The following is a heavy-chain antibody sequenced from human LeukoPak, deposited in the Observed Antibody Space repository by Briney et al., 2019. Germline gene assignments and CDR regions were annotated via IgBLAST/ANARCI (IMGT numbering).Heavy chain of an antibody. CDR2: IYHSGST. V-gene: IGHV4-4*02. J-gene: IGHJ3*02. Sequence: PWETLSLTCAVSGGSISSSNWWSWVRQPPGKGLEWIGEIYHSGSTNYNPSLKSRVTISVDKSKNQFSLKLSSVTAADTAVYYCARAEQWLVRGAFDIWGQGTMVTVSS. CDR3: ARAEQWLVRGAFDI. CDR1: GGSISSSNW. D-gene: IGHD6-19*01.